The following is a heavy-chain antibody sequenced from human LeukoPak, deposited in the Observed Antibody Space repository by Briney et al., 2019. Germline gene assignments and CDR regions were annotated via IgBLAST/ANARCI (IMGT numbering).Heavy chain of an antibody. CDR1: GFTFSDYY. Sequence: GGSLRLSCAASGFTFSDYYMSWIRQAPGKGLEWVPYISSSGSTIYYADSVKGRFTISRDNAKNSLYLQMNSLRAEDTAVYYCARAGGLRPYYYYYMDVWGKGTTVTISS. CDR3: ARAGGLRPYYYYYMDV. D-gene: IGHD5-12*01. J-gene: IGHJ6*03. V-gene: IGHV3-11*01. CDR2: ISSSGSTI.